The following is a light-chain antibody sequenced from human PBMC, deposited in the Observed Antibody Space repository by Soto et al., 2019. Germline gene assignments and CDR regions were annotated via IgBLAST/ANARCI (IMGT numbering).Light chain of an antibody. CDR1: QSVSSSY. CDR2: GAS. Sequence: EIVLTQSPGTLSLSPGERATLSCRARQSVSSSYLAWYQQRPGQAHRLLIYGASIRATGIPDRFSGSGSGTDFTLTIRRLEPEDFAVYFCQQHGSSPWTFGQGTKVDIK. CDR3: QQHGSSPWT. V-gene: IGKV3-20*01. J-gene: IGKJ1*01.